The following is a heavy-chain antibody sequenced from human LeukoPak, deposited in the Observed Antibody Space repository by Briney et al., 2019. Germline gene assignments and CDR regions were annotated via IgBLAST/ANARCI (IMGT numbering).Heavy chain of an antibody. V-gene: IGHV4-4*07. J-gene: IGHJ4*02. CDR3: ARDPPKYYYDSSGYPQGNY. CDR2: IYISGSGST. D-gene: IGHD3-22*01. Sequence: PSETLSLTCTVSGGSISSYYWSWIRQPAGKGLEWIGRIYISGSGSTNYNPPLKSRVTMSVDTSKNQFSLKLSSVTAADTAVYYCARDPPKYYYDSSGYPQGNYWGQGTLVTVSS. CDR1: GGSISSYY.